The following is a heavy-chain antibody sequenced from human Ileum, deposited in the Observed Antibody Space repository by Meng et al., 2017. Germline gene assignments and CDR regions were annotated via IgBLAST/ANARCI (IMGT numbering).Heavy chain of an antibody. Sequence: GESLKISCAASGFTFSNAWMSWVRQAPGKGLEWVGRIVSKTDGGTTEYAAPVKGRFTISRDDSKNTLYLQMNSLETEDTAVYYCTTDIGGALKVRDYWGQGTLVTGSS. CDR1: GFTFSNAW. CDR3: TTDIGGALKVRDY. J-gene: IGHJ4*02. D-gene: IGHD3-16*01. V-gene: IGHV3-15*04. CDR2: IVSKTDGGTT.